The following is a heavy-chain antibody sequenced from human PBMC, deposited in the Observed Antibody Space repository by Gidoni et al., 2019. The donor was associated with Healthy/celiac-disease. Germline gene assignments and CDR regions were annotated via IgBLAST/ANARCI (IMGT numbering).Heavy chain of an antibody. V-gene: IGHV3-43*01. J-gene: IGHJ4*02. CDR2: ISWDGGST. CDR1: GFTFDDYT. CDR3: AKDINPTRPYSSGWYFPGY. D-gene: IGHD6-19*01. Sequence: GFTFDDYTMHWVRQAPGKGLEWVSLISWDGGSTYYADSVKGRFTISRDNSKNSLYLQMNSLRTEDTALYYCAKDINPTRPYSSGWYFPGYWGQGTLVTVSS.